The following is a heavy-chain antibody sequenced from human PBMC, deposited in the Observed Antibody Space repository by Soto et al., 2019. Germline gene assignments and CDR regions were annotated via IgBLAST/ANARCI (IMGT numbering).Heavy chain of an antibody. CDR3: ARRGGAYDFWSGPLDYYGMDV. J-gene: IGHJ6*02. CDR2: IYYSGST. CDR1: GGSISSYY. V-gene: IGHV4-59*01. Sequence: QVQLQESGPGLVKPSETLSLTCTVSGGSISSYYWSWIRQPPGKGLEWIGYIYYSGSTNYNPSLKGRVTISVDTSKNQFSLKLSSVTAADTAVDYCARRGGAYDFWSGPLDYYGMDVWGQGTTVTVSS. D-gene: IGHD3-3*01.